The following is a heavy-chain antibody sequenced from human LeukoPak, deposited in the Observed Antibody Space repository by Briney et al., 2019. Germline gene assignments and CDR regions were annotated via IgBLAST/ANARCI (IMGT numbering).Heavy chain of an antibody. J-gene: IGHJ3*01. D-gene: IGHD3-22*01. CDR3: ARDYWAKSGFYSTFDL. Sequence: GGSLRLSCAASGFTFSSYSMNWVRQAPGKGLEWVSYISSSSSTIYYADSVKGRFTISRDNAKNSLYLQMNSLRAEDTAVYYCARDYWAKSGFYSTFDLWGHGTPVTVSS. V-gene: IGHV3-48*01. CDR2: ISSSSSTI. CDR1: GFTFSSYS.